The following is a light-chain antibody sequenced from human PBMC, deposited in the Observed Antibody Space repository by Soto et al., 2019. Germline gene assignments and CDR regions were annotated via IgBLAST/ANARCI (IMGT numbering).Light chain of an antibody. V-gene: IGKV3-15*01. CDR3: QQYHNWPPYT. J-gene: IGKJ2*01. CDR1: QSVSTN. CDR2: GAS. Sequence: EIVMTQSPATLSVSPGERATLSCRASQSVSTNLAWYQQKPGKAPRLLMYGASTRATGIPARCSGSGSGTEFTLTISSLQSEDFAVYYCQQYHNWPPYTFGQGTKLEIK.